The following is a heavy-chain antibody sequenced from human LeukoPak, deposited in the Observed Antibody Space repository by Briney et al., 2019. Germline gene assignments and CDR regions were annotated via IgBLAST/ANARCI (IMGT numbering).Heavy chain of an antibody. V-gene: IGHV4-59*01. CDR3: ARDHDDAFDI. J-gene: IGHJ3*02. CDR1: GGSISSYY. CDR2: IYYSGRT. Sequence: SETLSLTCTVSGGSISSYYWSWIRQPPGKGLEWIGYIYYSGRTNYNPSLKSRVSISVDTSKNQFSLELSSVAAADTAVYYCARDHDDAFDIWGQGTMVTVSS.